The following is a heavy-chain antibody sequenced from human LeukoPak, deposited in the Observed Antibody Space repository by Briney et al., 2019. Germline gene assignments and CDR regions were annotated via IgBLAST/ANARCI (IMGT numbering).Heavy chain of an antibody. D-gene: IGHD5-12*01. CDR3: ARDSPGYGAYVS. J-gene: IGHJ1*01. CDR1: GFTFSTYW. CDR2: IKEDGSRE. V-gene: IGHV3-7*01. Sequence: PGGSLRLSCAASGFTFSTYWMTWVRQAPGKGLEWVANIKEDGSREYYVDSVKGRFTISRDSAKNSLYLQMDGLTADDTAVYYCARDSPGYGAYVSWGQGTLVSVSS.